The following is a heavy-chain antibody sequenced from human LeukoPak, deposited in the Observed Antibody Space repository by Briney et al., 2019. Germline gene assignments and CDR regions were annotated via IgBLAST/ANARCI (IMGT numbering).Heavy chain of an antibody. CDR2: IHPSGST. V-gene: IGHV4-4*07. CDR3: ARGPPPDLDY. J-gene: IGHJ4*02. CDR1: GDSISSYY. Sequence: TTSETLSLTCTVSGDSISSYYWSWILQPAGKGLEWIGRIHPSGSTNYNPSLKSQVTLSVDTSKNEFSLKLSSVTAADTAVYYCARGPPPDLDYWGRGTLVTVSS.